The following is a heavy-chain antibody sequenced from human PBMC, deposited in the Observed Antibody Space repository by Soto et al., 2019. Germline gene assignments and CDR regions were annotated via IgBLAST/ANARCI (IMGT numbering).Heavy chain of an antibody. D-gene: IGHD5-12*01. Sequence: PSEPLSLTRTVSGGSISTYYWSWIRQPPGKGLEWIGYIYYSGSTNYNPSLKSRVTISGDRSKNQFSLKLNSVTAADTAVYYCALVHSGYDVFWYWGQGALVTVSS. J-gene: IGHJ4*02. V-gene: IGHV4-59*01. CDR2: IYYSGST. CDR1: GGSISTYY. CDR3: ALVHSGYDVFWY.